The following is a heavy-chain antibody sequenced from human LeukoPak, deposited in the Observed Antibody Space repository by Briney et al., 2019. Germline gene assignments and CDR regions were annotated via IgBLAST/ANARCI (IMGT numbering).Heavy chain of an antibody. V-gene: IGHV3-53*01. Sequence: GGSLRLSCAASGFTVSSNYMSWVHQSPGKGLNWVSVIYSGGSTYYADSVKGRFTISRDNSKNTLYLQMNSLRAEDTAVYYCASSYDSSGYYRTRFDYWGQGTLVTVSS. CDR2: IYSGGST. CDR1: GFTVSSNY. J-gene: IGHJ4*02. CDR3: ASSYDSSGYYRTRFDY. D-gene: IGHD3-22*01.